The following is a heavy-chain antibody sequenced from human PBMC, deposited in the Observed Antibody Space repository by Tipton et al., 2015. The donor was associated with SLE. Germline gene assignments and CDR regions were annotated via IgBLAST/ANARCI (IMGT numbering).Heavy chain of an antibody. J-gene: IGHJ5*02. V-gene: IGHV3-11*01. CDR2: MSGGGTMT. CDR1: GFTFSDYY. CDR3: ARLGSIQLWTSWFDP. Sequence: QVQLVQSGGGLVKPGGSLRLSCAASGFTFSDYYMNWIRQAPGNGLEWLSYMSGGGTMTYYADSVKGRFTISRDNAKNSLYLHMNSLRAEDTAVYYCARLGSIQLWTSWFDPWGQGTLVTVSS. D-gene: IGHD5-24*01.